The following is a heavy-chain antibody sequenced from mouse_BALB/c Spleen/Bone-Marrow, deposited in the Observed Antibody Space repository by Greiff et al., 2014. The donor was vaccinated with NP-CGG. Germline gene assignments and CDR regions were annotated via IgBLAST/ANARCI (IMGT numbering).Heavy chain of an antibody. CDR3: ARYYDYDWYFDV. V-gene: IGHV1-77*01. Sequence: QVQLQQSGPELVKPGASVKMSCKASGYTFTDYVISWVKQRTGQGLEWIGEIYPGSGSTYYNEKFKGKATPTADKSSNTAYMQLSSLTSEDSAVYFCARYYDYDWYFDVWGAGTTVTVSS. J-gene: IGHJ1*01. CDR2: IYPGSGST. D-gene: IGHD2-4*01. CDR1: GYTFTDYV.